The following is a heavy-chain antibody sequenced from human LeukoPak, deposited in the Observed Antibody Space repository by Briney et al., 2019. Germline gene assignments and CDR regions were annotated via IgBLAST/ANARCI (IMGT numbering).Heavy chain of an antibody. D-gene: IGHD6-19*01. J-gene: IGHJ5*02. V-gene: IGHV4-59*11. CDR3: ARYSSGWYANWFDP. CDR1: GGSISSHY. Sequence: SETLSLTCTVSGGSISSHYWSWIRQPPGKGLEWIGYIYYSGSTNHNPSLKSRVTISVDTSKNQFSLKLSSVTAADTAVYYCARYSSGWYANWFDPWGQGTLVTVSS. CDR2: IYYSGST.